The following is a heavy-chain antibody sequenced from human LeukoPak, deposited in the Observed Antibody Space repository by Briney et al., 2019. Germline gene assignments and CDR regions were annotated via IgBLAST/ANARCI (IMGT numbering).Heavy chain of an antibody. V-gene: IGHV3-66*01. CDR1: EFSVGSNY. J-gene: IGHJ4*02. CDR2: IYSGGST. Sequence: PGGSLRLSCAASEFSVGSNYMTWVRQAPGKGLEWVSLIYSGGSTYYADSVKGRFTISRDNAKNSLYLQMNSPRAEDTAVYYCARVGGGWPDYWGQGTLVTVSS. D-gene: IGHD2-15*01. CDR3: ARVGGGWPDY.